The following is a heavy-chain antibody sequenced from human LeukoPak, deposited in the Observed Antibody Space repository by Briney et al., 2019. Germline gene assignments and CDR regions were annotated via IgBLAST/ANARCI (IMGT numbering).Heavy chain of an antibody. Sequence: SVKVSCKASGGTFSSYAISWVRQAPGQGLEWMGRIIPILGIANYAQKFQGRVTITADKSTSTAYMELSSLRSEDTAVYYCARETGISGGAGWFDPWGQGTLVTVSS. CDR3: ARETGISGGAGWFDP. CDR1: GGTFSSYA. D-gene: IGHD2-15*01. J-gene: IGHJ5*02. V-gene: IGHV1-69*04. CDR2: IIPILGIA.